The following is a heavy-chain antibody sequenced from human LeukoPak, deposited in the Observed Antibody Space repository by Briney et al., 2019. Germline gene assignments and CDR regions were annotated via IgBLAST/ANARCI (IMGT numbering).Heavy chain of an antibody. D-gene: IGHD7-27*01. CDR2: IIPRGGAT. CDR3: ARDGSHWDFDS. V-gene: IGHV1-46*01. J-gene: IGHJ4*02. Sequence: ASVKVYCKASGYMFINEYIHWVRQAPGQGHEWMGRIIPRGGATIYAQNFQGRLTVTRDTPTSTVLMELTSLRSEDTAVYYCARDGSHWDFDSWGQGTLVTVSS. CDR1: GYMFINEY.